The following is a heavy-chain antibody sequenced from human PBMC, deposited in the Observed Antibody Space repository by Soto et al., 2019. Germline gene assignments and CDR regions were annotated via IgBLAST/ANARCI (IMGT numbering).Heavy chain of an antibody. CDR1: GGSISSSSYY. J-gene: IGHJ6*02. CDR3: ARSSMDV. CDR2: IYYSRST. V-gene: IGHV4-39*01. Sequence: QLQLQESGPGLVKPSETLSLTCTVSGGSISSSSYYWGWIRQPPGKGLEWIGSIYYSRSTYDNPSPKRRVTISLDTSKNQFSLKLSSVTAAATAVYYCARSSMDVWGQGTPVTVSS.